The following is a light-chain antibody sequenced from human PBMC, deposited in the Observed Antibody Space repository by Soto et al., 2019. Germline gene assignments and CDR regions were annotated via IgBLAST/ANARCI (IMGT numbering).Light chain of an antibody. CDR1: QSVSIL. V-gene: IGKV3-15*01. CDR2: GAT. J-gene: IGKJ1*01. Sequence: IGMKQSPATLSVSQGETAHLSRRASQSVSILLAWYPQKPGQDARLSIPGATTRATGIPARFSGSGSGTEFPLTISSLQSEDCAVDYCQQYKNWPRPFCQGTKV. CDR3: QQYKNWPRP.